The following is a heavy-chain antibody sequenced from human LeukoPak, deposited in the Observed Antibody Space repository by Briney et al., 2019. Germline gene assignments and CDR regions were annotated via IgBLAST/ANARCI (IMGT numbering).Heavy chain of an antibody. CDR2: IYSGGST. J-gene: IGHJ4*02. CDR1: GFTVSSNY. Sequence: PGGSLRLSCAASGFTVSSNYMSWVRQAPGKGLEWVSVIYSGGSTYYADSVKGRFTISRDNSKNTLYLQMNSLRAEGTAVYYCAKRRGPPQRGPWVDYWGQGTLVTVSS. D-gene: IGHD3-10*01. CDR3: AKRRGPPQRGPWVDY. V-gene: IGHV3-53*01.